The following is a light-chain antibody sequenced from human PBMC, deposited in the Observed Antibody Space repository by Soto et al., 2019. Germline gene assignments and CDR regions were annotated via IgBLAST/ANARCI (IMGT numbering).Light chain of an antibody. V-gene: IGKV3-20*01. J-gene: IGKJ5*01. CDR1: QSVSNNY. Sequence: EIVLTQSPGTLSLSPGERPTLSCRASQSVSNNYLAWYQQKPGQAPRLLIYDASNRATGIPAMFSGRGSGTDFTLTISSLEPEDFAVYYCQQYGSSPLTFGLGTRLEIK. CDR2: DAS. CDR3: QQYGSSPLT.